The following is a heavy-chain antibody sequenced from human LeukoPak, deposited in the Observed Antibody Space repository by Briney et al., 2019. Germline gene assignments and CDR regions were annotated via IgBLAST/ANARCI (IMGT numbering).Heavy chain of an antibody. V-gene: IGHV4-28*06. CDR3: ARGFTPFGESDVGWFDP. CDR2: IYYSGST. CDR1: GNSISSGNW. Sequence: SETLSLTCAVSGNSISSGNWWAWIRQPPGKALEWIGCIYYSGSTNYNPSLKSRVTMSVDTSNNQFSLKLSSVTALDTAVYYCARGFTPFGESDVGWFDPWGRGTLVTVSS. D-gene: IGHD3-10*01. J-gene: IGHJ5*02.